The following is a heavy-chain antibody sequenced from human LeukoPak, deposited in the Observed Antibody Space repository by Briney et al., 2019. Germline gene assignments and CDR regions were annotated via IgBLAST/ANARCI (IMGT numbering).Heavy chain of an antibody. J-gene: IGHJ4*02. Sequence: SETLSLTCSVSGVSISTYYWIWIRQPPAKGLEWMGFFSYSGSTKYNPSLKSRVTMSVDTSKNQFSLKLSSVTAADTAVYYCARMYSGTSYYFDYRGQGTLVTLSS. CDR3: ARMYSGTSYYFDY. D-gene: IGHD1-26*01. CDR2: FSYSGST. V-gene: IGHV4-59*01. CDR1: GVSISTYY.